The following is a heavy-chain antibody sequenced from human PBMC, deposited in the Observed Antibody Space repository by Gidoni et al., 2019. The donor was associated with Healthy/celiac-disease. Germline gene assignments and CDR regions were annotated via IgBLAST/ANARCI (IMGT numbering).Heavy chain of an antibody. CDR2: IDWDDDK. J-gene: IGHJ4*02. Sequence: QVTLRESGPALVKPTQTLPLTCTFPGCSLSTSGMCVSWIRQPPGKALGWLALIDWDDDKYYSTPLKTRLTISKDTSKNQVVLTMTNMDPVDTATYYCARITSRGSYSIDYWGQGTLVTVSS. CDR3: ARITSRGSYSIDY. V-gene: IGHV2-70*01. D-gene: IGHD1-26*01. CDR1: GCSLSTSGMC.